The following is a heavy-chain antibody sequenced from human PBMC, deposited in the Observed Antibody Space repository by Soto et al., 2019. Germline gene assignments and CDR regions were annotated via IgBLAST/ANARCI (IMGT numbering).Heavy chain of an antibody. Sequence: QVQLVESGGGLVKPGGSLRLSCAASGFTFSDYYMSWIRQAPGKGLEWISYISSSSSYTNYADSVKGRFTISRDNAKNSLYLKMNSLGAEDTAVYYCARAQGDYDSGRMIYFDYWGQETLFTVSS. V-gene: IGHV3-11*06. CDR2: ISSSSSYT. D-gene: IGHD5-12*01. J-gene: IGHJ4*02. CDR1: GFTFSDYY. CDR3: ARAQGDYDSGRMIYFDY.